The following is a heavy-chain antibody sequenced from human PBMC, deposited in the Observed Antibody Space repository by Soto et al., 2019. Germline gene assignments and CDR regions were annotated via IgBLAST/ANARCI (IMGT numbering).Heavy chain of an antibody. V-gene: IGHV3-30-3*01. D-gene: IGHD4-4*01. J-gene: IGHJ2*01. CDR3: ARPLCRDDYNWGYFDL. Sequence: QVQLVESGGGVVQPGRSLRLSCAASGFTFSSYAMHWVRQAPGKGLEWVAVISYDGSNKYYADSVKARFTISRDNSKNTLDLQMNSLRTEYTAVYYWARPLCRDDYNWGYFDLWGRGTLVTVSS. CDR2: ISYDGSNK. CDR1: GFTFSSYA.